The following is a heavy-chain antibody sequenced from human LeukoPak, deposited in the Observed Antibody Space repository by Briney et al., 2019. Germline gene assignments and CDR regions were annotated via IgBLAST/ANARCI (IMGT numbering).Heavy chain of an antibody. V-gene: IGHV3-21*01. J-gene: IGHJ4*02. D-gene: IGHD3-10*01. CDR1: GFTFGGYS. CDR3: ARCGDGLPCDLDY. CDR2: ISSSSSYI. Sequence: TGGSLRLSCAASGFTFGGYSMNWVRQAPGKGLEWVSSISSSSSYIYYADSVKGRFTISRDNAKNSLYLQMNSLRAEDTAVYYCARCGDGLPCDLDYWGQGTLVTVSS.